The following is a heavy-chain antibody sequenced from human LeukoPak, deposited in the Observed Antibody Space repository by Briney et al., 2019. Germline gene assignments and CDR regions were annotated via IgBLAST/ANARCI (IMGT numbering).Heavy chain of an antibody. CDR2: INPNSGGT. D-gene: IGHD4-17*01. Sequence: ASVKVSCKASGYTFTGYYMHWVRQAPGQGLEWMGWINPNSGGTNYAQKFQGRVTMTRDTSISTAYLELSRLRSDDTAVYYCGLTVTYSYGMDVWGQGTTVTVSS. CDR1: GYTFTGYY. V-gene: IGHV1-2*02. J-gene: IGHJ6*02. CDR3: GLTVTYSYGMDV.